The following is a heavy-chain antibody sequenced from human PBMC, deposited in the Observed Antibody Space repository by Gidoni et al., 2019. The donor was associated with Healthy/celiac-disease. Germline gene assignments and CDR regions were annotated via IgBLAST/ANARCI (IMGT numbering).Heavy chain of an antibody. J-gene: IGHJ5*02. CDR3: AKKADIVVVPAATVGGWFDP. CDR1: GFTFSSYA. Sequence: EVQLLESGGGLVQPGGSLRLPCAASGFTFSSYAMSWVRQAPGKGLERVSAISGSGGSTYYADSVKGRFTSSRDNSKNTLYLQMNSRRAEDTAVYYCAKKADIVVVPAATVGGWFDPWGQGTLVTVSS. D-gene: IGHD2-2*01. CDR2: ISGSGGST. V-gene: IGHV3-23*01.